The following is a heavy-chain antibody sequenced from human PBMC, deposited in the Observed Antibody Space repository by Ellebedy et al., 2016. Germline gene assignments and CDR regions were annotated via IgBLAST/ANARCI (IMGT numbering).Heavy chain of an antibody. D-gene: IGHD6-19*01. CDR2: INPSGGST. V-gene: IGHV1-46*01. CDR3: AREGIAVAGYGMDV. J-gene: IGHJ6*02. Sequence: ASVKVSXXASGYTFTSYYMHWVRQAPGQGLEWMGIINPSGGSTSYAQKFQGRVTMTRDTSTSTVYMELSSLRSEDTAMYYCAREGIAVAGYGMDVWGQGTTVTVSS. CDR1: GYTFTSYY.